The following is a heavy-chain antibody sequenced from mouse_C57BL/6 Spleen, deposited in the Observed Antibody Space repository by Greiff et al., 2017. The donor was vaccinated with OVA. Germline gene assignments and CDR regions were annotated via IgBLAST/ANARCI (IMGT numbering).Heavy chain of an antibody. J-gene: IGHJ2*01. D-gene: IGHD4-1*01. CDR1: GYAFSSYW. CDR2: IYPGDGDT. Sequence: QVQLKESGAELVKPGASVKISCKASGYAFSSYWMNWVKQRPGKGLEWIGQIYPGDGDTNYNGKFKGKATLTADKSSSTAYMQLSSLTSEDSAVYFCARGNWPYYFDYWGQGTTLTVSS. V-gene: IGHV1-80*01. CDR3: ARGNWPYYFDY.